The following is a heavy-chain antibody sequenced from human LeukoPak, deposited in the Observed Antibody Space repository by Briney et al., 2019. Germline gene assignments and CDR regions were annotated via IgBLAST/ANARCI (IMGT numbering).Heavy chain of an antibody. CDR2: ISSSSSYI. Sequence: GGSLRLSCAASGFTFSSYSMNWVRQAPGKGLEWVSSISSSSSYIYYADSVKGRFTISRDNAKNSLYLQMNSLRAEDTAVYYCARDLFGASPDWFDPWGQGTPVTVSS. D-gene: IGHD3-10*02. CDR1: GFTFSSYS. J-gene: IGHJ5*02. CDR3: ARDLFGASPDWFDP. V-gene: IGHV3-21*01.